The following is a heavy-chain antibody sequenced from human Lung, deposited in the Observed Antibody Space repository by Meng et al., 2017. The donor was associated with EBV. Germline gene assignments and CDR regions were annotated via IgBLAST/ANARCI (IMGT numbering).Heavy chain of an antibody. D-gene: IGHD6-25*01. CDR2: ISTNTGNP. CDR1: GYTFTRCP. J-gene: IGHJ4*02. Sequence: QLVQSGFGLKKPGSSVKVSCKASGYTFTRCPINWVRQAPGQGLEWMGWISTNTGNPTYAQGFTGRFVFSVDTSVSTAYLQISSLKAEDTAVYYCGTLKYTSGFYGPAYWGQGALVTVSS. V-gene: IGHV7-4-1*02. CDR3: GTLKYTSGFYGPAY.